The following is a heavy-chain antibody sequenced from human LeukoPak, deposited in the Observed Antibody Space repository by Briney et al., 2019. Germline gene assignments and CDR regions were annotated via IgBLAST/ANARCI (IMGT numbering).Heavy chain of an antibody. J-gene: IGHJ6*03. CDR3: AKDGYDYYYYYMDV. Sequence: PGGSLRLSCAASGFTFSSYAMSWARQAPGKGLEWVSAISGSGGSTYYADSVKGRFTISRDNSKNTLYLQMNILRAEDMAVYYCAKDGYDYYYYYMDVWGKGTTVTVSS. D-gene: IGHD6-13*01. CDR2: ISGSGGST. CDR1: GFTFSSYA. V-gene: IGHV3-23*01.